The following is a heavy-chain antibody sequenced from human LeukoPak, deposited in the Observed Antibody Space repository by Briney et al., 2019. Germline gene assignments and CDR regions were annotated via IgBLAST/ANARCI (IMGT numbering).Heavy chain of an antibody. J-gene: IGHJ4*02. Sequence: PGGSLRLSCAASGFTVSSNYMSWVRQAPGKGLEWVSAISGSGGNTWYADSVKGRFTISRDDSQNTLYLQMNNLRAEDTAVYYCAKQKREWLPHFDSWGQGTLVTVSS. CDR3: AKQKREWLPHFDS. D-gene: IGHD5-12*01. CDR2: ISGSGGNT. V-gene: IGHV3-23*01. CDR1: GFTVSSNY.